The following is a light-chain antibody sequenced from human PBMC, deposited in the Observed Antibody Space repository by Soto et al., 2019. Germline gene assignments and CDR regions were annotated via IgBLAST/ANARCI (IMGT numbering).Light chain of an antibody. V-gene: IGLV2-14*01. CDR3: ASYTTKTTYV. J-gene: IGLJ1*01. Sequence: QSLLTQPASVSGSPGQSITISCTGTNVDVGGYNYVSWYQHHPGKAPKLLIFEVSNRPSGVSNRFSGSKSGNTASLTISGLQSEDEADYYCASYTTKTTYVLGSGTKVTV. CDR1: NVDVGGYNY. CDR2: EVS.